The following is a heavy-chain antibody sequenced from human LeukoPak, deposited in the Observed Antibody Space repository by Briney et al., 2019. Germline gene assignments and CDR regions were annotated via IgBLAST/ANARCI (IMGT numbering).Heavy chain of an antibody. Sequence: GGSLRLSCAASGFTFVTFAMTWVRQAPGKRPECVSSITNSGSSTYYADSVRGRFTISRDNSKNTLYLQMFGLRAEDTAVYFCAKYIFSSTPYFDYWGQGALVTVSS. J-gene: IGHJ4*02. CDR3: AKYIFSSTPYFDY. V-gene: IGHV3-23*01. CDR2: ITNSGSST. CDR1: GFTFVTFA. D-gene: IGHD6-13*01.